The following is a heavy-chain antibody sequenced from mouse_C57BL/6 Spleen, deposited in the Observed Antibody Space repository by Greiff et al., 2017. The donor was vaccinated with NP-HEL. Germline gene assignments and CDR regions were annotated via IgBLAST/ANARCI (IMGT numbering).Heavy chain of an antibody. CDR1: GYAFSSYW. J-gene: IGHJ4*01. D-gene: IGHD3-2*01. CDR2: IYPGDGDT. V-gene: IGHV1-80*01. CDR3: AREGLDSSAYLVRYAMDY. Sequence: QVQLQQSGAELVKPGASVKISCKASGYAFSSYWMNWVKQRPGKGLEWIGQIYPGDGDTNYNGKFKGKATLTADKSSSTACMQLSSLTSEDSAVYFCAREGLDSSAYLVRYAMDYWGQGTSVTVSS.